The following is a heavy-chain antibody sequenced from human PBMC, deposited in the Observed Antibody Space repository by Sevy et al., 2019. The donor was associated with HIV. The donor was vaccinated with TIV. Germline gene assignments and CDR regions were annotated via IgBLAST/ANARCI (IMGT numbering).Heavy chain of an antibody. CDR1: AFTFSDYY. Sequence: GGSLRLSCAASAFTFSDYYMSWIRQAPGKGLEWISYISGSQYMIYYADSVKGRFTISRDDAKNSLYLQMNSLRPEDSAVYFCARDLGTGYFDFWGQGTLVTVSS. CDR2: ISGSQYMI. J-gene: IGHJ4*02. CDR3: ARDLGTGYFDF. D-gene: IGHD1-26*01. V-gene: IGHV3-11*01.